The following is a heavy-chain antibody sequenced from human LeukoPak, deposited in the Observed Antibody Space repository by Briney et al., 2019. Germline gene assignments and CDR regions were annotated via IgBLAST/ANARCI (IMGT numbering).Heavy chain of an antibody. Sequence: PGGSLRLSCAASGFTFSSYAMSWVRQAPGKGLEWVSGISGSGYTTYYADSVKGRFTISRDNSKNTLYLQMNSLRAKDTAVYYCAKIAAGDLYCSGGSCSYYYMDVWGKGTTVTVSS. V-gene: IGHV3-23*01. D-gene: IGHD2-15*01. CDR3: AKIAAGDLYCSGGSCSYYYMDV. CDR1: GFTFSSYA. J-gene: IGHJ6*03. CDR2: ISGSGYTT.